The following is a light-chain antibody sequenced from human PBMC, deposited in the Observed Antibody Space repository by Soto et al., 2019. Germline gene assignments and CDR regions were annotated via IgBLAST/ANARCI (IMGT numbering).Light chain of an antibody. J-gene: IGKJ3*01. CDR2: GAF. V-gene: IGKV3-20*01. Sequence: EVVLTQSPGTLSLSPGERATLSCRASQSVRSSYLAWYQQKPGQAPRLLIFGAFRRATGIPDRFSGSGSGTNFTLTISGLEPDDFTVYYCQQYGTSFTFGPGTKVNIK. CDR1: QSVRSSY. CDR3: QQYGTSFT.